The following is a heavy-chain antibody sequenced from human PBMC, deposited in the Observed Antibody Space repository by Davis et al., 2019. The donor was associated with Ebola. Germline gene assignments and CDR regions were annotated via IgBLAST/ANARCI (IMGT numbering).Heavy chain of an antibody. CDR2: IYHAGYV. CDR3: ARGNHYCSSTSCYSSWFDP. V-gene: IGHV4-4*02. D-gene: IGHD2-2*01. CDR1: GGSISSSNW. Sequence: MPSETLSLTCAVSGGSISSSNWWSWVRQPPGKGLEWIGEIYHAGYVNYNPSLKSRVTISVDTSKNQFSLKLSSVTAAATAVYYCARGNHYCSSTSCYSSWFDPWGQGTLVTVSS. J-gene: IGHJ5*02.